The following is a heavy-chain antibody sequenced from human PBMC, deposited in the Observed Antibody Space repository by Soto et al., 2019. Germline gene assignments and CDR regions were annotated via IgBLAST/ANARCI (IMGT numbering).Heavy chain of an antibody. Sequence: QVQLQESGPGLVKPSETLSLTCTVSGGSISSYYWSWIRQPPGKGLEWIASVYYSGSTNYHPSLKSRVPIYMGTSTNQWSLKMRSVSAADTAVYYCASSSGWYYFDYWGQEALVIVAS. CDR1: GGSISSYY. V-gene: IGHV4-59*01. J-gene: IGHJ4*02. CDR2: VYYSGST. D-gene: IGHD6-19*01. CDR3: ASSSGWYYFDY.